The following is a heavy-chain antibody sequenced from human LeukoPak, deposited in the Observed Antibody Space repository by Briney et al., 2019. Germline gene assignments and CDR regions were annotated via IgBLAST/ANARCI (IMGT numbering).Heavy chain of an antibody. CDR3: ARSIEVVPGAPYYYYGMDV. Sequence: GASVKVSCKAPGYTFTGYYMHWVRQAPGQGLEWMGWINPNSGGTNYAQKFQGWVTMTRDTSISTAYMELSRLRSDDTAVYYCARSIEVVPGAPYYYYGMDVWGQGTTVTVSS. CDR2: INPNSGGT. J-gene: IGHJ6*02. V-gene: IGHV1-2*04. CDR1: GYTFTGYY. D-gene: IGHD2-15*01.